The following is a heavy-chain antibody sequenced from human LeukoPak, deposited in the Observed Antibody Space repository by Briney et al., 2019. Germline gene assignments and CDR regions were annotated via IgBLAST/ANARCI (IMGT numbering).Heavy chain of an antibody. D-gene: IGHD3-16*02. Sequence: ASVKVSCKASGYTFTGYYMHWVRQAPGQGLEWMGWINPNSGGTNYAQKFQGRVTMTRDTSISTAYMELSRLRSDDTAVYYCARHHDYDYVWGSYREYYFDYWGQGTLVTVSS. CDR3: ARHHDYDYVWGSYREYYFDY. J-gene: IGHJ4*02. V-gene: IGHV1-2*02. CDR1: GYTFTGYY. CDR2: INPNSGGT.